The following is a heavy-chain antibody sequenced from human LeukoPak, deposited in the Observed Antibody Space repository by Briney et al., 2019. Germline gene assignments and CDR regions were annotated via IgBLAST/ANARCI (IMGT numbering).Heavy chain of an antibody. V-gene: IGHV1-46*03. D-gene: IGHD1-26*01. CDR3: ATLGATLDY. Sequence: ASVKVSRKXSGYTFTSYYMHWVRQSPGQGLEWMGIINPSGGSTSYSQKFQGRVTMTRDTSTSTVYMELSSLRSEDTAVYYCATLGATLDYWGQGTLVTVSS. J-gene: IGHJ4*02. CDR2: INPSGGST. CDR1: GYTFTSYY.